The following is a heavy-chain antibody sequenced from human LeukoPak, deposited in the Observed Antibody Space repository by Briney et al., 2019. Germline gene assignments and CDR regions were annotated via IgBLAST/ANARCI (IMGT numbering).Heavy chain of an antibody. CDR1: GYSFTAYY. V-gene: IGHV1-2*02. CDR2: INPNSGDT. J-gene: IGHJ4*02. D-gene: IGHD4-11*01. Sequence: ASVKVSCKASGYSFTAYYMHWVRQAPGQGLEWMGWINPNSGDTNSAQKFQGRITMTRDTSISTAYMELSRLRSDDTAVCYCASGFRITVTGTSSIPYFDYWGRGILVTVSS. CDR3: ASGFRITVTGTSSIPYFDY.